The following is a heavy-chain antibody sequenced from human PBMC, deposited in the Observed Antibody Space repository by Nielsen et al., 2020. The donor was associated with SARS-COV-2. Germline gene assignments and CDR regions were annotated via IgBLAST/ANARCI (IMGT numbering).Heavy chain of an antibody. CDR2: VIYSESA. Sequence: SDPLSPTFSPPGAPTSNYYWSWIRQPPGKGLEWIGHVIYSESANYSPSLKSRVTISVDTSKNQISLKLTSVTAADTAVYFCARDGSEWELLDYWGQGTLVTVSS. D-gene: IGHD1-26*01. CDR1: GAPTSNYY. V-gene: IGHV4-59*01. J-gene: IGHJ4*02. CDR3: ARDGSEWELLDY.